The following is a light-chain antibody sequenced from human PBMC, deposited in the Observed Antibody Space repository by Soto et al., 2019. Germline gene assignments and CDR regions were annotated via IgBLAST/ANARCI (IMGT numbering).Light chain of an antibody. J-gene: IGKJ5*01. V-gene: IGKV3-20*01. CDR3: QQYGNSPIT. CDR1: RYVAASY. CDR2: GAS. Sequence: ENVLTQSPDTLSLSPGERATLSCRASRYVAASYVAWYQQKPGQAPRLLIYGASSRATGIPDRFTGRGSGTDFTLTINRLEPEDFAVYDCQQYGNSPITFGQGTRLEIK.